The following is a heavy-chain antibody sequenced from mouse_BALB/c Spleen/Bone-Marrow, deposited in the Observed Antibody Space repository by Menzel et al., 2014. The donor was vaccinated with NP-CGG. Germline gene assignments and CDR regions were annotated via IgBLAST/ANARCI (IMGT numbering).Heavy chain of an antibody. CDR2: ISDGGSYT. CDR1: GFTFGDYY. J-gene: IGHJ4*01. V-gene: IGHV5-4*02. CDR3: ARDALYRYDGGYAMDY. Sequence: EVKLVESGGGLVKPGGSLKLSCAASGFTFGDYYMYWVRQTPEKRLEWVATISDGGSYTYYPDSVKGRFTISRDNAKNNLYLQMSSLKSEDTAMYYCARDALYRYDGGYAMDYWGQGTSVTVSS. D-gene: IGHD2-14*01.